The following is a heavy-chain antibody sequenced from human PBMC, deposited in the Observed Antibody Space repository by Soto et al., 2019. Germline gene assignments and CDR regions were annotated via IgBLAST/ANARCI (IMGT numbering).Heavy chain of an antibody. V-gene: IGHV3-30-3*01. CDR1: GFTFSSYA. Sequence: GGSLRLSCAASGFTFSSYAMHWVRQAPGKGLEWVAVISYDGSNKYYADSVKGRFTISRDNSKNTLYLQMNSLRAEDTAVYYCARGKTYYYDSSGYSYFDYWGQGXLVTVSS. CDR3: ARGKTYYYDSSGYSYFDY. CDR2: ISYDGSNK. J-gene: IGHJ4*02. D-gene: IGHD3-22*01.